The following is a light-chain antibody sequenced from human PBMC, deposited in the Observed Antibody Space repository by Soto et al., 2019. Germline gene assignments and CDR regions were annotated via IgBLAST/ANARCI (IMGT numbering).Light chain of an antibody. Sequence: QPALTQPASVSGSPGQSITISCTGTSSDVGSYNLVSWYQQHPGKAPKLMIYEVTRRPSGVPDRFSGSKSANTASLTVSGLLAEDEADYYCASYAGGNQVFGTGTKVTVL. CDR1: SSDVGSYNL. J-gene: IGLJ1*01. CDR2: EVT. CDR3: ASYAGGNQV. V-gene: IGLV2-23*02.